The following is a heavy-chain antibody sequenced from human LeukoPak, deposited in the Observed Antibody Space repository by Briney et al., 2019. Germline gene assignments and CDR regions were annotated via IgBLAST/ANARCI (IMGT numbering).Heavy chain of an antibody. CDR2: IGTAGDT. V-gene: IGHV3-13*01. Sequence: PGGSLRLSCAASGFTFSSYDMHWVRQATGKGLEWVSAIGTAGDTYYPGSVKGRFTISRENAKNSLYLQMNSLRAGDTAVYYCARGGGYCSGGSCLPNWFDPWGQGTLVTVSS. CDR3: ARGGGYCSGGSCLPNWFDP. D-gene: IGHD2-15*01. CDR1: GFTFSSYD. J-gene: IGHJ5*02.